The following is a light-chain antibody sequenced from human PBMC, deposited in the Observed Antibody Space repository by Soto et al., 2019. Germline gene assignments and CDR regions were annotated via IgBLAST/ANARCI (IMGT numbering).Light chain of an antibody. V-gene: IGKV3-15*01. Sequence: EIVMTQSPATLSVSPGERATLSCRASQSVGSSLAWYQQKPGQAPRFLIYAASTRATGVPARFSGSGSGTEFTLTISSLQSEDFAVYYCQQYNNWPRTFGQGTKVEVK. CDR3: QQYNNWPRT. CDR1: QSVGSS. J-gene: IGKJ1*01. CDR2: AAS.